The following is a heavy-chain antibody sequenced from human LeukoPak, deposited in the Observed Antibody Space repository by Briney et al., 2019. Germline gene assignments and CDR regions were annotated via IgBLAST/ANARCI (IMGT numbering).Heavy chain of an antibody. CDR2: INYHGNEN. D-gene: IGHD2-21*02. J-gene: IGHJ4*02. CDR1: GLTFGANW. V-gene: IGHV3-7*01. CDR3: SRGDPDY. Sequence: PAGGSLSSSCEAPGLTFGANWMKWVRQPPGKGLEWVANINYHGNENYLVDSVKGRFTISRDNTKNSLFLQMNSLRAEDTAVYYCSRGDPDYWGQGTLVTVSS.